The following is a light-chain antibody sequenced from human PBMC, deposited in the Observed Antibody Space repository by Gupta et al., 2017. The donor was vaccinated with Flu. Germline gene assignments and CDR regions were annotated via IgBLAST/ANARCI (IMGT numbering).Light chain of an antibody. CDR2: EVS. Sequence: SALTQPASVSGFPEQSITISCTGTSSDIVTYKNVSWFQQHPGKDPKLIMYEVSNRPSGVSDRFSGSKSGNTASLIILGLHSDDEADDYCSSYKSRNTLVVFGGGTKVTVL. J-gene: IGLJ3*02. CDR3: SSYKSRNTLVV. V-gene: IGLV2-14*01. CDR1: SSDIVTYKN.